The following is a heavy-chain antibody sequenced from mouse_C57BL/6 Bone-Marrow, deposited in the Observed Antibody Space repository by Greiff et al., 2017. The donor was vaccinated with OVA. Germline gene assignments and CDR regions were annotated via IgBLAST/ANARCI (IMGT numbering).Heavy chain of an antibody. Sequence: VQLQQSGAELVRPGASVKLSCTASGFNIKDDYMHWVKQRPEQGLAWIGWIDPENGDTEYASKFQGKATITADTSSNTAYLQLSSLTSEDTAVYYCTTPPYYYGSSYWFAYWGQGTLVTVSA. V-gene: IGHV14-4*01. CDR3: TTPPYYYGSSYWFAY. CDR1: GFNIKDDY. CDR2: IDPENGDT. J-gene: IGHJ3*01. D-gene: IGHD1-1*01.